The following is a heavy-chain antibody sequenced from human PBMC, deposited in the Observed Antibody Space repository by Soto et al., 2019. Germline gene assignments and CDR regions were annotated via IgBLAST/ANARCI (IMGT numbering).Heavy chain of an antibody. CDR2: IFPIDSDT. V-gene: IGHV5-51*01. D-gene: IGHD2-15*01. CDR3: ATPGGSEFNAFDV. CDR1: GYTFTRNW. J-gene: IGHJ3*01. Sequence: PAESLNISCKGSGYTFTRNWIVWVLQMPGKGLEWMGIIFPIDSDTRYSPSSQGQVTISADNSISTAYLQWSSLKASDTAIYYCATPGGSEFNAFDVWGQGTMVTVS.